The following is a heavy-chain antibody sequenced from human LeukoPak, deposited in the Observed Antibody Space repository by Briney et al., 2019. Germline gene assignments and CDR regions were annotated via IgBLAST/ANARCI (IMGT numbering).Heavy chain of an antibody. CDR1: GGSISSSSYY. CDR2: IYYSGST. J-gene: IGHJ5*02. D-gene: IGHD1-1*01. CDR3: ARHTTGTTQSSNWFDP. Sequence: SETLSLTCTVSGGSISSSSYYWGWIRQPPGKGLEWIGSIYYSGSTYYNPSLKSRVTISVDTSKNQFSLKLSSVTAADTAVYYCARHTTGTTQSSNWFDPWGQGTLVTVSS. V-gene: IGHV4-39*01.